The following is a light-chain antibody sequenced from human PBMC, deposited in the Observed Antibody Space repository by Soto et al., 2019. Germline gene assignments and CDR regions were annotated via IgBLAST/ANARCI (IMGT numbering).Light chain of an antibody. CDR3: SSYTPSSTL. CDR1: STDVGRYNY. CDR2: EVS. Sequence: SVLTQPASVSGSPGQSITISCTGTSTDVGRYNYVSWYQQHPGKAPKLIIYEVSNRPSGVSNRFSGPKSGNTASLTISGLQAEDEADYYCSSYTPSSTLFGGGTKVTVL. V-gene: IGLV2-14*01. J-gene: IGLJ2*01.